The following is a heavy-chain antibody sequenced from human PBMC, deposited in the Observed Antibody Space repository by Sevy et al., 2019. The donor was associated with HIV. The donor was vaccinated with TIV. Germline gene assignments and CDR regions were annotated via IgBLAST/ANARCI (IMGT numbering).Heavy chain of an antibody. D-gene: IGHD1-26*01. CDR2: ISGSGGTT. J-gene: IGHJ6*03. V-gene: IGHV3-23*01. CDR1: GFTFSSYA. Sequence: GGSLRLSCAASGFTFSSYAMSWVRQAPGKGLEWVSIISGSGGTTYYADSVKGRFTVSRDNSKNTLYLQINSLRVEDTAVYYCAKNPGVGSYYYMDVWGKGTTVTVSS. CDR3: AKNPGVGSYYYMDV.